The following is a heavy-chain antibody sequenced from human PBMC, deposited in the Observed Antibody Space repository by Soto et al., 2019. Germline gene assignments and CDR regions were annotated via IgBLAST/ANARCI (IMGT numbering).Heavy chain of an antibody. CDR2: ISGSGGST. J-gene: IGHJ4*02. CDR3: AKDIDYYGSGSYDY. V-gene: IGHV3-23*01. CDR1: GFTFSSYA. D-gene: IGHD3-10*01. Sequence: GGSLRLSCAASGFTFSSYAMSWVRQAPGKGLEWVSAISGSGGSTYYADSVKGRFTISRDNSKNTLYLQMNSLRAEDTAVYYCAKDIDYYGSGSYDYWGQGTLVTVSS.